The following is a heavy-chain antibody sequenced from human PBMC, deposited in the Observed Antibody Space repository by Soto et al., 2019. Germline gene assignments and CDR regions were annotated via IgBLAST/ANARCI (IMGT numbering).Heavy chain of an antibody. J-gene: IGHJ4*02. Sequence: QVQLVESGGGVVQPGRSLRLSCAASGFTFSSYGMHWVRQAPGKGLEWVAVISYDGSNKYYADSVKGRFTISRDNSKNTLYLQMNSLRAEDTAVYYCAKGPTYYDILTAFDYWGKGTLVTVSS. CDR1: GFTFSSYG. V-gene: IGHV3-30*18. CDR2: ISYDGSNK. D-gene: IGHD3-9*01. CDR3: AKGPTYYDILTAFDY.